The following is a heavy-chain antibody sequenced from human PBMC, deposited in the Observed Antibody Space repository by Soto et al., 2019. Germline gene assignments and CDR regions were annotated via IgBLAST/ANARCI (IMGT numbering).Heavy chain of an antibody. CDR3: ARTQGAEFQLLYASDM. J-gene: IGHJ3*02. CDR2: IIPMFGTA. D-gene: IGHD2-2*01. V-gene: IGHV1-69*01. Sequence: QVQLVQSGAEVRKPGSSVKVSCKASGGTFSTYAISWVRQAPGQGLEWMGGIIPMFGTAKYAQRFQGRFTITADGSTSTASMELTSLRSEDTALYFCARTQGAEFQLLYASDMWGQGTMVTVSS. CDR1: GGTFSTYA.